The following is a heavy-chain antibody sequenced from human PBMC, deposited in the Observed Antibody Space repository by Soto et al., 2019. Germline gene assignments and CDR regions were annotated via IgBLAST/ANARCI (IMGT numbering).Heavy chain of an antibody. CDR2: INHNGST. V-gene: IGHV4-34*01. CDR3: ARGLTGGRAFDI. D-gene: IGHD1-26*01. J-gene: IGHJ3*02. Sequence: WIRQPPGKGLEWIGEINHNGSTNYNPSLKSRVTISVDTSKNQFSLKLSSVTAADTAVYYCARGLTGGRAFDIWGQGTMVTVSS.